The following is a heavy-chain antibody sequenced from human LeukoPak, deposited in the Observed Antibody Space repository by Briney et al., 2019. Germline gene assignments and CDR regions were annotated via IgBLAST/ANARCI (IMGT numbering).Heavy chain of an antibody. J-gene: IGHJ4*02. Sequence: GGSLRLSCAASGFTFDSYSMNWVRQAPGKGLEWISYVSSSGSPIYYADSVKGRFTISRDNVKKSLSLQMNSLRVEDTAVYYCAKEIVPPSGYYFDYWGQGTLVTVSS. CDR3: AKEIVPPSGYYFDY. CDR1: GFTFDSYS. V-gene: IGHV3-48*01. D-gene: IGHD6-6*01. CDR2: VSSSGSPI.